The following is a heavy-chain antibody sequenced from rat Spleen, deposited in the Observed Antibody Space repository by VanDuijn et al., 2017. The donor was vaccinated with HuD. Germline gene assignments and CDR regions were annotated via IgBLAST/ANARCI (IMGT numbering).Heavy chain of an antibody. CDR3: TRGLSMSSTNYYYALFAY. Sequence: EVQLQESGPGLVKPSQSLSLTCSVTGYSITSNYWGWIRKFPGTKMEWMGYIDYSGRTSYNPSLKSRISITRETSKNQFFLQLNSVTTEDTATYYCTRGLSMSSTNYYYALFAYWGQGTLVTVSS. J-gene: IGHJ3*01. V-gene: IGHV3-1*01. CDR2: IDYSGRT. CDR1: GYSITSNY. D-gene: IGHD1-6*01.